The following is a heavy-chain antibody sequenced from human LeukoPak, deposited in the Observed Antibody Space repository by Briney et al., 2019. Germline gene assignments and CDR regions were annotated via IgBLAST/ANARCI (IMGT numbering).Heavy chain of an antibody. V-gene: IGHV4-59*08. CDR2: IYYSGST. D-gene: IGHD6-19*01. Sequence: SETLSLTCTVSGGSISCYYWSWIRQPPGKGLEWIGYIYYSGSTNYHPSLKSRATISVDTSKNQFSLKLSSVTAADTAVYYCARLTTGYSSGRYSGWFDPWGQGTLVTVSS. CDR3: ARLTTGYSSGRYSGWFDP. CDR1: GGSISCYY. J-gene: IGHJ5*02.